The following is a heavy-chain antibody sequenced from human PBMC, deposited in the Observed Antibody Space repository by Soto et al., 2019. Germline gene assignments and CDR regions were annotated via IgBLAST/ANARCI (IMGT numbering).Heavy chain of an antibody. CDR2: ISAYNGNT. CDR1: GYTFTSYG. V-gene: IGHV1-18*01. CDR3: ARDISSSWLDYYYYGMDV. D-gene: IGHD6-13*01. Sequence: ASVKVSCKASGYTFTSYGISWVRQAPGQGLEWMGWISAYNGNTNYAQKFQGKVTMTTDTSTSTAYMELRSLRSDDTAVYYCARDISSSWLDYYYYGMDVWGQGTTVTVSS. J-gene: IGHJ6*02.